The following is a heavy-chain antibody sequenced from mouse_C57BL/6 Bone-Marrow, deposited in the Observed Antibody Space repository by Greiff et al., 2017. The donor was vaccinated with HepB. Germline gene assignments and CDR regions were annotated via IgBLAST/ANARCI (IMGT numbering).Heavy chain of an antibody. Sequence: QVHVKQSGAELARPGASVKLSCKASGYTFTSYGISWVKQRTGQGLEWIGEIYPRSGNTYYNEKFKGKATLTADKSSSTAYMELRSLTSEDSAVYFCARREKQLRLRDYFDYWGQGTTLTVSS. V-gene: IGHV1-81*01. CDR1: GYTFTSYG. J-gene: IGHJ2*01. D-gene: IGHD3-2*02. CDR3: ARREKQLRLRDYFDY. CDR2: IYPRSGNT.